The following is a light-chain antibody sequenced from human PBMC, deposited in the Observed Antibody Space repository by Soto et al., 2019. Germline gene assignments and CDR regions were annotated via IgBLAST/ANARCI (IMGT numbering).Light chain of an antibody. CDR2: GAS. V-gene: IGKV3-20*01. CDR3: QQYSSPPLYT. Sequence: EIVLTQSPGTLSLSPGERATLSCRASESVRSSYLAWYRQKPGQAPRLLIYGASSRATGIPDRFSGSGSGTDVALTISRRGPEDFAVYYCQQYSSPPLYTFGQGTKLEI. CDR1: ESVRSSY. J-gene: IGKJ2*01.